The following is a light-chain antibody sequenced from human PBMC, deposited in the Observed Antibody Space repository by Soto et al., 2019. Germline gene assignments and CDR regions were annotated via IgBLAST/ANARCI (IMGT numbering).Light chain of an antibody. CDR2: GAS. CDR1: QSVSSSY. V-gene: IGKV3-20*01. CDR3: QQYGRSASIT. J-gene: IGKJ5*01. Sequence: ELVLTQSPGTLSLSPGERATLSCRASQSVSSSYLGWYQQKPGQAPRLLIYGASSRATGIPDRFSGSESGTDFTLTISRLEPEDFAMYYCQQYGRSASITFGQGTRLENK.